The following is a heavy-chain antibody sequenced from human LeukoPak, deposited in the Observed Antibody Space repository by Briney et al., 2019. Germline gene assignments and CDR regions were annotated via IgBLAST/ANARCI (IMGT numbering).Heavy chain of an antibody. Sequence: GRSLRLSCAASGFTFSSYAMHWVRQAPGKGLEWVAVISYDGSNKYYADSVKGRFTISRDKSKNTLYLQMNSLRAEDTAVYYCARDWICDYWGQGTLVTVSS. D-gene: IGHD2-2*03. CDR2: ISYDGSNK. CDR3: ARDWICDY. J-gene: IGHJ4*02. V-gene: IGHV3-30-3*01. CDR1: GFTFSSYA.